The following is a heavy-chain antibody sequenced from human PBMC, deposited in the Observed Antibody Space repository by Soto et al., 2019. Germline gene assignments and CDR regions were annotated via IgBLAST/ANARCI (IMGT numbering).Heavy chain of an antibody. D-gene: IGHD3-16*01. CDR3: AKVDYKCAGNSLSAFDI. CDR1: GGSISGYY. J-gene: IGHJ3*02. Sequence: SETLSLTCTVSGGSISGYYWSWIRQPPGKGLEWIGDIYYSGSTNYNPSLKSRVTISVDTSKNQFSLKLSSVTAADTAVYYCAKVDYKCAGNSLSAFDIWGRETMVTAS. CDR2: IYYSGST. V-gene: IGHV4-59*12.